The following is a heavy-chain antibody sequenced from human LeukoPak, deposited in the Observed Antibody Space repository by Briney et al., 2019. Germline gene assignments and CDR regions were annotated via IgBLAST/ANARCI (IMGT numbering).Heavy chain of an antibody. D-gene: IGHD2-2*01. CDR1: GYTFTGYY. V-gene: IGHV1-2*02. J-gene: IGHJ6*03. Sequence: GASVKVSCKASGYTFTGYYMHWVRQAPGQGLEWVGWINPNSGGTNYAQKFQGRVTMTRDTSISTAYMELSRLRSDDTAVYYCATGAGDYCSSTSCPRGAVYYMDVWGKGTTVTVSS. CDR3: ATGAGDYCSSTSCPRGAVYYMDV. CDR2: INPNSGGT.